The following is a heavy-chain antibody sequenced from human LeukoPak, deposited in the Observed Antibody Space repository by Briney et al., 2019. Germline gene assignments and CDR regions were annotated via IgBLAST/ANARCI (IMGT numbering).Heavy chain of an antibody. Sequence: ASVKVSCKASGYTFTSYDINWVRQAPGQGLEWMGWMNPNSGNTGYAQKFQGRVTMTRNTSISTAYMELSSLRSEDTAVYYCARGGGYCSGGSCYSSAFDIWGQGTMVTVSS. CDR2: MNPNSGNT. J-gene: IGHJ3*02. CDR3: ARGGGYCSGGSCYSSAFDI. CDR1: GYTFTSYD. V-gene: IGHV1-8*01. D-gene: IGHD2-15*01.